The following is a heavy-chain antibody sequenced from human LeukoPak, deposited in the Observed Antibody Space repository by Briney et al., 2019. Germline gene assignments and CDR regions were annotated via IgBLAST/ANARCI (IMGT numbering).Heavy chain of an antibody. J-gene: IGHJ4*02. CDR3: ARDPSVATIKFDY. D-gene: IGHD5-12*01. V-gene: IGHV3-23*01. Sequence: PGGSLRLSCAASGFTFSSYAMSWVRQAPGKGLEWVSSISGGPGSTYYADSVKGRFTISRDNSKNTLFLQMNSLRIEDTAVYYCARDPSVATIKFDYWGQGTLVTVSS. CDR2: ISGGPGST. CDR1: GFTFSSYA.